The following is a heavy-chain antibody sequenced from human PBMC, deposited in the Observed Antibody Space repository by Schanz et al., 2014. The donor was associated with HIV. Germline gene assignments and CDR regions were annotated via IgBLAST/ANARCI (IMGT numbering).Heavy chain of an antibody. CDR3: ARNQYQMLPFDF. J-gene: IGHJ4*02. V-gene: IGHV1-2*02. CDR1: GYSFTGYY. CDR2: INPTNGKT. D-gene: IGHD2-15*01. Sequence: QVQLAQSGAEVEKPGASAKVSCKASGYSFTGYYIHWVRQAPGQGLEWMGWINPTNGKTFYTQKFRGRVTMTRDTSVNTASMEVSRLMSDDTAVYYCARNQYQMLPFDFWGQGTLVTVSS.